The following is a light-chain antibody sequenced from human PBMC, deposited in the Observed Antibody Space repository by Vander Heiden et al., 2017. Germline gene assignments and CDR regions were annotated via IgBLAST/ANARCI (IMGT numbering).Light chain of an antibody. V-gene: IGKV1-5*03. CDR3: QQYNSNSTT. Sequence: DIHITQSPSTLSASIGDRVTITCRASRSISKWLAWYQQKPGKAPKLLIDKASSLQSGVPSRFSGSGTGTEFTLTISSLQPDDFATYYCQQYNSNSTTFGQGTRVEIK. J-gene: IGKJ1*01. CDR2: KAS. CDR1: RSISKW.